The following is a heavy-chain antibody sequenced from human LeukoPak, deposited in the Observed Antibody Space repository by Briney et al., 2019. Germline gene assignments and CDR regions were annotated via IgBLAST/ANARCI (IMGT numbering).Heavy chain of an antibody. Sequence: PSETLSLTCTVSGGSISSTSYCWGWIRQPPGKGLEWIARIHYSGSTYYNPSLKSRVTISVDTSKNQFSLKLSSVTAADTAVYYCARDYSNYLFDYWGQGTLVTVSS. CDR1: GGSISSTSYC. D-gene: IGHD4-11*01. CDR2: IHYSGST. CDR3: ARDYSNYLFDY. J-gene: IGHJ4*02. V-gene: IGHV4-39*02.